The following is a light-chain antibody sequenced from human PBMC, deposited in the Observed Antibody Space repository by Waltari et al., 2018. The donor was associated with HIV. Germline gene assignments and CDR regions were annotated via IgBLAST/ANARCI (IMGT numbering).Light chain of an antibody. V-gene: IGLV1-51*01. CDR2: DNI. J-gene: IGLJ2*01. CDR3: GTWDSSLSGVG. Sequence: QSVLTQPPSVSAAPGQKVTISCSGSSSHIGKTFVSWFKQLPGTAPKPLISDNIKRPSGIPDRVSRSKSGTSATLGITGLQTGDEADYYCGTWDSSLSGVGVGGGTKLTVL. CDR1: SSHIGKTF.